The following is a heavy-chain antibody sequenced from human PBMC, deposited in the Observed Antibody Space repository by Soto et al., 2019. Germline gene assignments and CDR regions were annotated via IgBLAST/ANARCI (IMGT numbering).Heavy chain of an antibody. V-gene: IGHV3-23*01. CDR3: AKLPAAQSYFDF. Sequence: EVQLLDSGGGLVQPGGSLRLSCAASGFTFITYAMSWVRQAPGKGLEWVSIISRSGGSTYYPDSVKGRFTISRDNSKNTLYLRMNSLRADDTAVYYCAKLPAAQSYFDFWGQGTLVTVSS. D-gene: IGHD2-2*01. CDR2: ISRSGGST. CDR1: GFTFITYA. J-gene: IGHJ4*02.